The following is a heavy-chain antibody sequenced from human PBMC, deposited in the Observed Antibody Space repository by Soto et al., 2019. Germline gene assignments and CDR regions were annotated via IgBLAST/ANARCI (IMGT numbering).Heavy chain of an antibody. Sequence: PSETLSLTCTVSGGSISSYYWSWIRQPPGKGLEWIGYIYYSGSTNYNPSLKSRVTISVDTSKNQFSLKLSSVTAADTAVYYCARDPRDSSGWYQGFDFWSPGTLVTVSS. CDR3: ARDPRDSSGWYQGFDF. J-gene: IGHJ4*02. D-gene: IGHD6-19*01. CDR1: GGSISSYY. V-gene: IGHV4-59*01. CDR2: IYYSGST.